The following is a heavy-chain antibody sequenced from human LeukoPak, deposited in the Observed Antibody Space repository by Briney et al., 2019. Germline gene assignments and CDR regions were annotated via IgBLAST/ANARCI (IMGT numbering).Heavy chain of an antibody. D-gene: IGHD1-7*01. V-gene: IGHV1-69*01. J-gene: IGHJ4*02. CDR1: GGTFSSYA. Sequence: GSSVKVSCKASGGTFSSYAISWVRQAPGQGLEWMGGIIPIFGTANYAQKFQGRVTITADESTSTAYMELSSLRSEDTAVYYCAKQGESKTKNFDYWGQGTLVTVSS. CDR2: IIPIFGTA. CDR3: AKQGESKTKNFDY.